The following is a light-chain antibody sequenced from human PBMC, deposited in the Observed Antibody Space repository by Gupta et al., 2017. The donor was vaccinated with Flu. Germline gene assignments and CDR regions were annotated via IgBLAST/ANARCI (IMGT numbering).Light chain of an antibody. CDR1: HSISSRY. J-gene: IGKJ3*01. Sequence: GTLSLSPGERATLSCRASHSISSRYLGWYQQKPGQAPRLLIYTTSTRASGIPDRFAGRGSGTDFTLTISSLEPEDFAVYYCQNDGGSPFTFGPGTRVDIK. V-gene: IGKV3-20*01. CDR2: TTS. CDR3: QNDGGSPFT.